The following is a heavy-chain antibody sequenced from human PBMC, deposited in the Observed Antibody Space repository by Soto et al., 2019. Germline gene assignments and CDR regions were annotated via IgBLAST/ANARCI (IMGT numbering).Heavy chain of an antibody. D-gene: IGHD3-9*01. CDR2: IYHSGST. J-gene: IGHJ6*02. V-gene: IGHV4-30-2*01. CDR3: ARGFDSLFYGLDV. Sequence: QLQLQESGSGLVTPSQTLSLTCAVSGGSISSGGYSWSWIRQPPGKGLEWIAFIYHSGSTYYNPSLKSRVTISVDRSNNQFSLKLSSVTAADTAVYYCARGFDSLFYGLDVWGQGTTVTVSS. CDR1: GGSISSGGYS.